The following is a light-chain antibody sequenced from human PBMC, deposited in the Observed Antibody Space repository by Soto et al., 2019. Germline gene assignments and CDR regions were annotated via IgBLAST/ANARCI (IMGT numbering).Light chain of an antibody. CDR3: SSYTSSSTPLIV. J-gene: IGLJ1*01. CDR1: SSDVGGYNY. V-gene: IGLV2-14*01. CDR2: EVS. Sequence: QSVLTQPASVSGSPGQSITISCTGTSSDVGGYNYVSWYQQHPGKAPKLMIYEVSNRPSGVSNRFSGSKSGNTASLTISGLQAEDEADYYCSSYTSSSTPLIVFGTGTKLTVL.